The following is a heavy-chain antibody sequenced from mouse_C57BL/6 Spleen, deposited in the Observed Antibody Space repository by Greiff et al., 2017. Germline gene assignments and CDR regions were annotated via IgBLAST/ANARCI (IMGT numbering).Heavy chain of an antibody. CDR2: IDPSDSYT. CDR1: GYTFTSYW. Sequence: QVQLQQPGAELVMPGASVKLSCKASGYTFTSYWMHWVKQRPGQGLEWIGEIDPSDSYTNYNQKFKGKSTLTVDKSSSTAYMQLSSLTSEDSAVYYCARYYYYGSSYLWYFDVWGTGTTVTVSS. V-gene: IGHV1-69*01. D-gene: IGHD1-1*01. CDR3: ARYYYYGSSYLWYFDV. J-gene: IGHJ1*03.